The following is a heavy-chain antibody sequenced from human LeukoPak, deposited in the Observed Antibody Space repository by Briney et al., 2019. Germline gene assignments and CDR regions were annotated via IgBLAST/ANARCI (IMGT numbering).Heavy chain of an antibody. CDR2: INHSGST. V-gene: IGHV4-34*01. D-gene: IGHD3-10*01. J-gene: IGHJ3*02. CDR1: GGSFSGYY. CDR3: ARVLLWFGDPFDI. Sequence: SETLSLTCAVYGGSFSGYYWSWIRQPPGKGLEWIGEINHSGSTNYNPSLKSRVTISVDTSKNQFSLKLSSVTAADTAVYYCARVLLWFGDPFDIWGQGTMVTVSS.